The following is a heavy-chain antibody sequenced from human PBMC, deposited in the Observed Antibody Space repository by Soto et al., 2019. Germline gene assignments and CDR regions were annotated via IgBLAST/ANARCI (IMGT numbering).Heavy chain of an antibody. CDR2: TYYRSKWYN. CDR1: GDSVSSNSAA. V-gene: IGHV6-1*01. CDR3: ARGEQYSGRIFDY. D-gene: IGHD1-26*01. J-gene: IGHJ4*02. Sequence: PSQTLSLTCGISGDSVSSNSAAWNWLRQSPSRGLEWLGRTYYRSKWYNDYAVSVESRITINPDTSKNHFSLQLNFVTPEDKAVYFCARGEQYSGRIFDYWGQGTLVTSPQ.